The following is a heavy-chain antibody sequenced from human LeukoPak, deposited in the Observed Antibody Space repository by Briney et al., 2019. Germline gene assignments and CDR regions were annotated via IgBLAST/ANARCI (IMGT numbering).Heavy chain of an antibody. CDR2: IYYNGNT. D-gene: IGHD3-22*01. CDR3: VRGNYDNRGYSNAFDI. CDR1: GASISSSY. V-gene: IGHV4-59*01. Sequence: SETLSLTCTVSGASISSSYWSRIRQAPGKRLEWIGYIYYNGNTNSNPSLKSRVTISADTSKNQFSLKLNSVTAADTAVYYCVRGNYDNRGYSNAFDIWGQGAMVTVSS. J-gene: IGHJ3*02.